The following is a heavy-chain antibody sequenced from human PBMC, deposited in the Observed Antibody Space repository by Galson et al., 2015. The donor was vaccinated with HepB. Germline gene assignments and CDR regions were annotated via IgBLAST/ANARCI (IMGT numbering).Heavy chain of an antibody. J-gene: IGHJ5*02. Sequence: CAISGDSVSSNSVAWNWIRQSPARGLEWLGRTYYRSKWYNDYAISVKSRITINPDTSKNQFSLQLNSVTPEDTAVYFCARERGTGYFSGWYGANWFDPWGQGTLVTVSS. CDR1: GDSVSSNSVA. CDR3: ARERGTGYFSGWYGANWFDP. V-gene: IGHV6-1*01. D-gene: IGHD6-19*01. CDR2: TYYRSKWYN.